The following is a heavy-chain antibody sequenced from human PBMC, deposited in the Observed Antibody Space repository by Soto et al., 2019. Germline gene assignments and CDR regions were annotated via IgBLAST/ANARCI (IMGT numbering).Heavy chain of an antibody. J-gene: IGHJ4*02. CDR3: ASSTPSVGLVRSFDY. V-gene: IGHV1-2*02. CDR2: INPNTGRT. CDR1: GYSFTGYY. D-gene: IGHD3-9*01. Sequence: ASVKVSCKASGYSFTGYYIHWVRQAPGEGLEWMGWINPNTGRTIYAQKFQGRVTMTRDTSITTAYMELSVLTSDDTAVYYCASSTPSVGLVRSFDYWGQGTLVTVS.